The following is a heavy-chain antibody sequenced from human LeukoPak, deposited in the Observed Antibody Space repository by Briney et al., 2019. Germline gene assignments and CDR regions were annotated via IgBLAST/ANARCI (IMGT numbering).Heavy chain of an antibody. CDR1: GCTLPSYY. CDR2: RNRSGGST. Sequence: ASVTVSCKRSGCTLPSYYMHWLRQPPAQGVEWMGIRNRSGGSTSCAQKFQGRFTMTRDTFTSTVYMELSSLRSEDTAVYYCARSEPRYSSSDNWFDPWGQGTLVTVSS. J-gene: IGHJ5*02. D-gene: IGHD6-13*01. CDR3: ARSEPRYSSSDNWFDP. V-gene: IGHV1-46*01.